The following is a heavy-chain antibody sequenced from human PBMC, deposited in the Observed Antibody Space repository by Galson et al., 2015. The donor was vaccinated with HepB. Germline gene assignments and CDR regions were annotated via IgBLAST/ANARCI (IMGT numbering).Heavy chain of an antibody. CDR2: IYSGGST. D-gene: IGHD6-19*01. Sequence: SLRLSCAASGFTISSNYMSWVRQAPGKGLEWVSVIYSGGSTYYADSVKGRFTISRDNSKNTLYLQMNSLRVEDTAVYYCATRIAVADFGYWGQGTLVTVSP. V-gene: IGHV3-66*04. CDR1: GFTISSNY. J-gene: IGHJ4*02. CDR3: ATRIAVADFGY.